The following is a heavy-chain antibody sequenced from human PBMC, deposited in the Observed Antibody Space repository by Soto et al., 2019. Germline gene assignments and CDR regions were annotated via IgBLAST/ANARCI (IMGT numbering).Heavy chain of an antibody. CDR3: ARAFGRYSSGWPSDY. CDR1: GYTFTSYG. J-gene: IGHJ4*02. V-gene: IGHV1-18*01. Sequence: ASVKVSCKASGYTFTSYGIRWVRQAPGQGLEWMGWISAYNGNTNYAQKRQGRVTMTTDTSTSTAYMELRSLRSDDTAVYYCARAFGRYSSGWPSDYWGQGTLVTVSS. CDR2: ISAYNGNT. D-gene: IGHD6-19*01.